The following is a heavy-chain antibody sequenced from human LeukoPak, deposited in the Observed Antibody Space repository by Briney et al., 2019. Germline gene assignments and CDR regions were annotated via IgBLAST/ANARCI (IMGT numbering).Heavy chain of an antibody. CDR2: MYYTGSP. V-gene: IGHV4-59*08. CDR1: GRPLCSYY. Sequence: ADPVSLLCTVSGRPLCSYYWMWTRQPPERALEWVAFMYYTGSPKYNPSLQSRVTISVDMSKNQLSLRLSSVTAADTAVYYCARQGEHNWFDPWGQGTLVTVSS. D-gene: IGHD3-16*01. CDR3: ARQGEHNWFDP. J-gene: IGHJ5*02.